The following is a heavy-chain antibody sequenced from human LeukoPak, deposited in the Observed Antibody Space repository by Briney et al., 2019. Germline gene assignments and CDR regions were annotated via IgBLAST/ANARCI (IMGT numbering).Heavy chain of an antibody. CDR1: GFTFSSYA. CDR3: ARGGSWSAFDY. CDR2: ISYDGSNK. J-gene: IGHJ4*02. V-gene: IGHV3-30*04. D-gene: IGHD6-13*01. Sequence: GRSLRLSCAASGFTFSSYAMHWVRQAPGKGLEWVAFISYDGSNKYYADSVKGRFTISRDNSKNTLYLQMNSLRAEDTAVYYCARGGSWSAFDYWGQGTLVTVSS.